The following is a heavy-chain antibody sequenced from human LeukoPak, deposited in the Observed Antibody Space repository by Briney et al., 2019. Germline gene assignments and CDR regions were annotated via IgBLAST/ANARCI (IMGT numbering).Heavy chain of an antibody. V-gene: IGHV3-21*01. Sequence: GGSLRLSCAASGFTFSSYSMNWVRQAPGKGLEWASSISSSSSYIYYADSVKGRFTISRDNAKNSLYLQMNSLRAEDTAVYYCARDSPGGTTNWFDPWGQGTLVTVSS. CDR2: ISSSSSYI. CDR1: GFTFSSYS. J-gene: IGHJ5*02. CDR3: ARDSPGGTTNWFDP. D-gene: IGHD3-16*01.